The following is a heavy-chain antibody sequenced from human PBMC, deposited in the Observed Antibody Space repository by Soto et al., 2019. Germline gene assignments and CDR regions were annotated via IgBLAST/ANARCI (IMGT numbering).Heavy chain of an antibody. CDR3: AKDGNRWLNPVWYFDY. Sequence: GGSLRLSCAASGFTFSSYGMHWVRQAPGKGLEWVAVISYDGSNKYYADSVKGRLTISRDNSKNTLYLQMNSLRAEDTAVYYCAKDGNRWLNPVWYFDYWGQGTLVTVSS. CDR2: ISYDGSNK. V-gene: IGHV3-30*18. D-gene: IGHD1-1*01. CDR1: GFTFSSYG. J-gene: IGHJ4*02.